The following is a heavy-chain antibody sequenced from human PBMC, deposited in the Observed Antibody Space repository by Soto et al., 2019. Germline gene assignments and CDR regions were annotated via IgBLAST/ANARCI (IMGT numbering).Heavy chain of an antibody. CDR3: ASGPSLRGQYVGDAFDI. Sequence: GASVKVSCKASGGAFSSYTISWVRQAPGQGLEWMGRIIPILGIANYAQKFQGRVTITADKSASTAYMELSSLRSEDTAVYYCASGPSLRGQYVGDAFDIWGQGTMVTVSS. D-gene: IGHD1-26*01. CDR2: IIPILGIA. J-gene: IGHJ3*02. CDR1: GGAFSSYT. V-gene: IGHV1-69*02.